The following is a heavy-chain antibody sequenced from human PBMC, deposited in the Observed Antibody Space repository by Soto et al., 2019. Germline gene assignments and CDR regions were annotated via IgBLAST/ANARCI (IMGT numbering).Heavy chain of an antibody. Sequence: GESLKISCKGSGYIFTSNWIGWVRQMPGKGLEWMGIIYPGDSETRYNPSFQGQVLISADKSTSTAHLQWSSLKASDTAVYYCARDGGAYSIGWDFDFWGQGTVVTVSS. CDR3: ARDGGAYSIGWDFDF. J-gene: IGHJ4*02. CDR2: IYPGDSET. D-gene: IGHD6-19*01. V-gene: IGHV5-51*01. CDR1: GYIFTSNW.